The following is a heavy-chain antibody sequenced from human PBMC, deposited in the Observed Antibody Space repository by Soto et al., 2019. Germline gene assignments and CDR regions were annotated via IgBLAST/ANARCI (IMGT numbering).Heavy chain of an antibody. D-gene: IGHD5-12*01. Sequence: PGGSLRLSCAASGFTFSSYSMNWVRQAPGKGLEWVSYISVTTTTVYYADSVKGRFTISRDNGKNSLYLQMNSLRDEDTAVYYCARDRGGYGMFDYWGQGTLVTVSS. CDR1: GFTFSSYS. V-gene: IGHV3-48*02. CDR3: ARDRGGYGMFDY. J-gene: IGHJ4*02. CDR2: ISVTTTTV.